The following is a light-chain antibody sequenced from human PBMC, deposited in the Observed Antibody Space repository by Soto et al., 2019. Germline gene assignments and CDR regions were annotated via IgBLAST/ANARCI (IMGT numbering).Light chain of an antibody. CDR1: QSNPDW. V-gene: IGKV1-5*03. Sequence: DIQMTQSPSTLSASVGDRVTITCRASQSNPDWLAWYQQKPGKAPKFLIYKASNLEGGVPSRFSGSGSGTEFTLTVSSVQPDDFATYYCQYWDDYSWTFGQGTKVEIK. CDR2: KAS. CDR3: QYWDDYSWT. J-gene: IGKJ1*01.